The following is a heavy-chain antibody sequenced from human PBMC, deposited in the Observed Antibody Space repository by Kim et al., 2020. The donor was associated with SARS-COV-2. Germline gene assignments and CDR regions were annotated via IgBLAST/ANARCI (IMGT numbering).Heavy chain of an antibody. D-gene: IGHD3-22*01. CDR3: ARGITMIVVVITKGLDY. J-gene: IGHJ4*02. V-gene: IGHV3-30*01. Sequence: VKGRFTISRDNSKNTLYLQMNSLRAEETAVYYCARGITMIVVVITKGLDYWGQGTLVTVSS.